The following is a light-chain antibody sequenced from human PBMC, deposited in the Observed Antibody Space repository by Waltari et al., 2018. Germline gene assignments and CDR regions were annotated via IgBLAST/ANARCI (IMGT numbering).Light chain of an antibody. CDR1: QSVSIF. J-gene: IGKJ4*01. V-gene: IGKV1-5*03. CDR3: QQYNTYPVT. CDR2: KAS. Sequence: IQMTQSPSTLSASVGYRVTITCRASQSVSIFFSWYQQKPGRAPKLLLSKASTLQSGVPSRFSGSGSGTEITLTISNLQPDDFATYYCQQYNTYPVTFGGGTKVEIK.